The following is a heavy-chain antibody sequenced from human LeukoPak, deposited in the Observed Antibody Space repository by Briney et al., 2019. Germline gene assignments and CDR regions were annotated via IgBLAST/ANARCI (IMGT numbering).Heavy chain of an antibody. CDR2: IYTSGST. Sequence: SETLSLTCTVSGGSISSYYWSWIRQPAGKGLEWIGRIYTSGSTNYNPSLKSRVTMPVDTSKNQFSLKLSSVTAADTAVYYCARDRQQQLANYYYYYYMDVWGKGTTVTVSS. CDR3: ARDRQQQLANYYYYYYMDV. J-gene: IGHJ6*03. D-gene: IGHD6-13*01. CDR1: GGSISSYY. V-gene: IGHV4-4*07.